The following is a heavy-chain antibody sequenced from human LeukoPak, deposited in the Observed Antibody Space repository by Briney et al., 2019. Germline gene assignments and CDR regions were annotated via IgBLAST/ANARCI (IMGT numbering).Heavy chain of an antibody. J-gene: IGHJ4*02. CDR3: ARVGYCSSNSCLPFDY. CDR1: GFTFSSYA. Sequence: GGSLRLSCAASGFTFSSYAMHWVRQAPGKGLEWVAVISYDGSNKYYADSVKGRFTISRDNSKNTLYLQMNSLRAEDTAVYYCARVGYCSSNSCLPFDYWGQGTLVTVSS. D-gene: IGHD2-2*01. CDR2: ISYDGSNK. V-gene: IGHV3-30-3*01.